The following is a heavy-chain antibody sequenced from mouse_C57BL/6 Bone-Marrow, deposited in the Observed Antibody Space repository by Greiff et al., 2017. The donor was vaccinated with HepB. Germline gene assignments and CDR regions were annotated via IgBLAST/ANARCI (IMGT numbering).Heavy chain of an antibody. D-gene: IGHD1-1*01. CDR3: ARHHYGSSYGYAMDY. Sequence: QVQLKESGPGLVAPSQSLSITCTVSGFSLTSYGVHWVRQPPGKGLEWLVVIWSDGSTTYNSALKSRLGISKDNSKSQVFLKMNSLQTDDTAMYYCARHHYGSSYGYAMDYWGQGTSVTVSS. V-gene: IGHV2-6-1*01. CDR1: GFSLTSYG. CDR2: IWSDGST. J-gene: IGHJ4*01.